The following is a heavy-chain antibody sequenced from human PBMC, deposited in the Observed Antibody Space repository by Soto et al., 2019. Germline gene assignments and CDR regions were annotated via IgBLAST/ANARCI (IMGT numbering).Heavy chain of an antibody. CDR3: ARDFSMVIVAPGY. CDR2: IWYDGSNT. V-gene: IGHV3-33*07. Sequence: PGGSLRLSCAASGFTFSSYAMYWVRQAPGKGLEWVGFIWYDGSNTFYAESVKGRFTISRDNSKNTVYLQINALRAEDTAVYYCARDFSMVIVAPGYWGQGTLVTVSS. D-gene: IGHD5-12*01. CDR1: GFTFSSYA. J-gene: IGHJ4*02.